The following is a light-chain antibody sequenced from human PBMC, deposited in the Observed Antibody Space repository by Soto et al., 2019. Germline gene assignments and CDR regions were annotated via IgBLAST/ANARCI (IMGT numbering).Light chain of an antibody. CDR1: SSNIGAGYD. CDR3: QSYDSSLSVYV. J-gene: IGLJ1*01. CDR2: GNS. V-gene: IGLV1-40*01. Sequence: VLTQPPSVSGAPGQRVTISCTGSSSNIGAGYDVHWYQQLPGTAPKLLIYGNSNRPSGVPDRFSGSKSGTSASLAITGLQAEDEADYYCQSYDSSLSVYVFGTGTKVTVL.